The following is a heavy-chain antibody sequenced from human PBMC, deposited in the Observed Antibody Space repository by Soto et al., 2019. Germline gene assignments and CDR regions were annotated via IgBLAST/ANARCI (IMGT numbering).Heavy chain of an antibody. J-gene: IGHJ4*02. Sequence: SETLSLTCTVSGGSISSSSYYWGWIRQPPGKGLEWIGSIYYSGSTYYNPSLKSRVTISVDTSKNQFSLKLSSVTAADTAVYYCARHGTCGGDCYPSMYYFDYWGQGTLVTVSS. CDR1: GGSISSSSYY. CDR3: ARHGTCGGDCYPSMYYFDY. D-gene: IGHD2-21*02. V-gene: IGHV4-39*01. CDR2: IYYSGST.